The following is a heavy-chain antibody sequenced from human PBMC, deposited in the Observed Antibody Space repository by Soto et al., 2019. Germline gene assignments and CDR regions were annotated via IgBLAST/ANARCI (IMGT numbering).Heavy chain of an antibody. CDR2: ISASGGGI. J-gene: IGHJ6*02. V-gene: IGHV3-23*01. CDR1: GFTFNNFA. CDR3: ARRRGTGISGGTYYGFDV. Sequence: GGSLRLSCAASGFTFNNFAMSWVRQAPGKGLEWVSGISASGGGIYYADSVKGRFTFSRDNAKSTMYLLMTSLRAEDTAVYFCARRRGTGISGGTYYGFDVWGPGTTVTVYS. D-gene: IGHD2-15*01.